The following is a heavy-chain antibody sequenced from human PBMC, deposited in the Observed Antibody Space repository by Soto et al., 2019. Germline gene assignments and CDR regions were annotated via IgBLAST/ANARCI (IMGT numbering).Heavy chain of an antibody. Sequence: QVQLQESGPGLVKPSQTLSLTCTVSGGSISSGGYYWSWIRQHPGKGLEWIGYIYYSGSNYYNPSLKSRVTISVDTSKNQFSLKLSSVTAADTAVYYCARDGSRDYYDSSGYSHFDYWGQGTLVTVSS. CDR2: IYYSGSN. CDR3: ARDGSRDYYDSSGYSHFDY. V-gene: IGHV4-31*03. D-gene: IGHD3-22*01. J-gene: IGHJ4*02. CDR1: GGSISSGGYY.